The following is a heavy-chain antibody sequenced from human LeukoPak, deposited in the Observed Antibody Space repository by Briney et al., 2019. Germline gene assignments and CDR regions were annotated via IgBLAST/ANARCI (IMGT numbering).Heavy chain of an antibody. CDR3: ATDLLPISVLLWFGNTVGFDP. CDR2: ISGSGGST. V-gene: IGHV3-23*01. D-gene: IGHD3-10*01. J-gene: IGHJ5*02. Sequence: GGSLRLSCAASGFTFSSYAMSWVRQAPGKGLEWVSAISGSGGSTYYADSVKGRFTISRDNSKNTLYLQMNSLRAEDTAVYYCATDLLPISVLLWFGNTVGFDPWGQGTLVTVSS. CDR1: GFTFSSYA.